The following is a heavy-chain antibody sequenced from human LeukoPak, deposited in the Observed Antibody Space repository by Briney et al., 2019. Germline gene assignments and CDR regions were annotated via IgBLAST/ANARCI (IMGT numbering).Heavy chain of an antibody. CDR2: IYYSGST. CDR3: ARALRARITGTTASVYGMDV. CDR1: GGSISSYH. Sequence: PSETLSLTCTVSGGSISSYHWTWIRQPPGKGLEWIGYIYYSGSTNYNPSLKSRVTISVDTSKNQFSLKLSSVTAADTAVYYCARALRARITGTTASVYGMDVWGQGTTDTVSS. D-gene: IGHD1-20*01. V-gene: IGHV4-59*01. J-gene: IGHJ6*02.